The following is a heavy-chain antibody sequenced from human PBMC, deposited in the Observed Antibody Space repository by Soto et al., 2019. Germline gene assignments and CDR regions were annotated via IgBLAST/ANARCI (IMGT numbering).Heavy chain of an antibody. CDR3: AKVPTY. CDR2: ISGGGGDT. V-gene: IGHV3-23*01. Sequence: EVQLLESGGGLVQPGGSLRLSCAASAFTFSSYAMTWVRQAPGKGLEWVSAISGGGGDTYYADSVKGRCTISRDNAKNPMYLQMNSQRSEDTAVYYCAKVPTYWGQGTLVTVSS. CDR1: AFTFSSYA. J-gene: IGHJ4*02.